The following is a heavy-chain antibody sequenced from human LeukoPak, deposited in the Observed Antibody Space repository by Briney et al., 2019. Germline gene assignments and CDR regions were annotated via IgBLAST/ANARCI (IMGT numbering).Heavy chain of an antibody. CDR2: IYHSGRT. D-gene: IGHD6-19*01. CDR3: ARDHAAGRNYYYYMDV. J-gene: IGHJ6*03. CDR1: GYSISNGYY. Sequence: SETLSLTCTVSGYSISNGYYWGWMRQPPGKGLEWIGSIYHSGRTHYNPSLKSRVIISVDTSKNYFSLKLSSVTAADTAMYYCARDHAAGRNYYYYMDVWGKGTTVTVSS. V-gene: IGHV4-38-2*02.